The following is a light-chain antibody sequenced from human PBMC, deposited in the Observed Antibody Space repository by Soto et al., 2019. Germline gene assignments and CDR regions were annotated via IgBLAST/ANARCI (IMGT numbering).Light chain of an antibody. CDR3: CSYAGSSLYV. J-gene: IGLJ1*01. CDR2: EVS. Sequence: QSALTQPASVSGSPGQSITISCTGTSSDVGSYNLVSWYQQHPGKAPKLMIYEVSKRPSGVSNRFSGSKSGNTASLTISGLQAEDEAHYYCCSYAGSSLYVFGTGTKLTVL. V-gene: IGLV2-23*02. CDR1: SSDVGSYNL.